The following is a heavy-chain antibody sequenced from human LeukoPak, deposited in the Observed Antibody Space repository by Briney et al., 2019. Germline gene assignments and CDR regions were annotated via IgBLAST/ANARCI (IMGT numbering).Heavy chain of an antibody. V-gene: IGHV4-34*01. CDR3: ARANYDTNGNRRYYNYYGLDV. CDR1: GGSFSGYY. J-gene: IGHJ6*01. D-gene: IGHD2-8*01. CDR2: INHSGST. Sequence: SETLSLTCAVYGGSFSGYYWSWIRQPPGKGLEWIGEINHSGSTKYNPSLKSRVTISVDRSKNQFSLNLSSVTAADTAVYYCARANYDTNGNRRYYNYYGLDVWGQGTTVTVST.